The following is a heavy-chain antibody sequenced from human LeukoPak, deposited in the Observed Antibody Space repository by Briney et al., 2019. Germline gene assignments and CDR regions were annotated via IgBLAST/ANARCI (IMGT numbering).Heavy chain of an antibody. CDR3: AKDRGGGSQLGDAFDV. Sequence: GGSLRLSCAASGFTFDDYAMHWVRQAPGKGLEWVSGISYSSETIGYVDSVKGRFTVSRDNRKNSLYLQMNSLRPEDTALYYCAKDRGGGSQLGDAFDVWGQGTMVRVSS. D-gene: IGHD2-15*01. J-gene: IGHJ3*01. CDR1: GFTFDDYA. CDR2: ISYSSETI. V-gene: IGHV3-9*01.